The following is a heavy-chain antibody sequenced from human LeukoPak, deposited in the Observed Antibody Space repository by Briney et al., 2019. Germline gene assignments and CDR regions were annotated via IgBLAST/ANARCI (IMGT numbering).Heavy chain of an antibody. D-gene: IGHD5-18*01. CDR3: ARDLSGVTGYTYGRGIDY. Sequence: GGSLRLSCAASGFTFSSYSMNWVRQAPGKGLEWVSCISSSGSYIYYADSVKGRFTISRDNAKNSLYLQMNSLRAEDTAVYYCARDLSGVTGYTYGRGIDYWGQGTLVTVSS. CDR2: ISSSGSYI. J-gene: IGHJ4*02. CDR1: GFTFSSYS. V-gene: IGHV3-21*01.